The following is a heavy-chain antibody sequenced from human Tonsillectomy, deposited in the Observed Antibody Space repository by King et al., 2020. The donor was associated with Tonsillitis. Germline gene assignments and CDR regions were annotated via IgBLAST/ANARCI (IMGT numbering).Heavy chain of an antibody. D-gene: IGHD6-13*01. Sequence: QVQLVESGGGVVQPGRSLRLSCAASGFSFRNYGIHWVRQAPGKGLEWVAIIPYDGSNKYYADSVKGRFTVSRDNSKNTLYLQMNSLRVEDTAVYYCAKEIAAAGDSYYSYGMDVWGQGTAVTVSS. CDR3: AKEIAAAGDSYYSYGMDV. CDR1: GFSFRNYG. J-gene: IGHJ6*02. CDR2: IPYDGSNK. V-gene: IGHV3-30*18.